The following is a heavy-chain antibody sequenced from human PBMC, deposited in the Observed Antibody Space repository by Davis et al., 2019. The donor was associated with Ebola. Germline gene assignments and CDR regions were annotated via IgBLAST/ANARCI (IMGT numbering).Heavy chain of an antibody. J-gene: IGHJ6*02. CDR2: INSDGSST. CDR1: GFTFSSYW. V-gene: IGHV3-74*01. D-gene: IGHD2-21*01. CDR3: ARELTYCGGDCYLVYYYYGMDV. Sequence: GESLKISCAASGFTFSSYWMHWVRQAPGKGLVWVSRINSDGSSTSYADSVKGRFTISRDNAKNSLYLQMNSLRAEDTAVYYCARELTYCGGDCYLVYYYYGMDVWGQGTTVTVSS.